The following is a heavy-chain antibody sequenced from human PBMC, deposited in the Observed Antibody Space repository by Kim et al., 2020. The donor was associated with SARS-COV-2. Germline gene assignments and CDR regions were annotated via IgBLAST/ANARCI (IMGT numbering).Heavy chain of an antibody. J-gene: IGHJ4*02. D-gene: IGHD3-10*01. CDR1: GYTFTSYY. CDR2: INPSGGST. Sequence: ASVKVSCKASGYTFTSYYMHWVRQAPGQGLEWMGIINPSGGSTSYAQKFQGRVTMTRDTSTSTVYMELSSLRSEDTAVYYCARGDITMVRGVIITDPFDYWGQGTLVTVSS. V-gene: IGHV1-46*01. CDR3: ARGDITMVRGVIITDPFDY.